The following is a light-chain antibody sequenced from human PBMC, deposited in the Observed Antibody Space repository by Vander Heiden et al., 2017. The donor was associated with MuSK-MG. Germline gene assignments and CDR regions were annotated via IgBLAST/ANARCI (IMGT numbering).Light chain of an antibody. CDR1: QRVSSY. J-gene: IGKJ1*01. Sequence: IVLTQSLAPHPLSLGERPTLSGRPSQRVSSYLTWYQQKPGEAPKLLIYDASNGATGIPTRFSGSGSGTDFTLTISSLEPEDFAVYYCQQRSNWPPTTFGRGTKVEIK. V-gene: IGKV3-11*01. CDR3: QQRSNWPPTT. CDR2: DAS.